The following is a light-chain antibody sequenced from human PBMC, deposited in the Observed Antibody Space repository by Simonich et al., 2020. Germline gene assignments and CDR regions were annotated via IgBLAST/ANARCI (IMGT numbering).Light chain of an antibody. J-gene: IGLJ3*02. CDR3: CSYAGSSTWV. CDR1: SSDVGSYNL. Sequence: QSALPQPASVSGSPGQSITISCTGTSSDVGSYNLVSWYQQHPGKAPKLMIYEGSKRPPGVSKRFSGSKSGNTASLTISGLQAEDEADYYCCSYAGSSTWVFGGGTKLTVL. CDR2: EGS. V-gene: IGLV2-23*01.